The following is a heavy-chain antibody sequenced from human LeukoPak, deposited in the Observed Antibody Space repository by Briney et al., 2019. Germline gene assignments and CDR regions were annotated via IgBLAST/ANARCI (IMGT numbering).Heavy chain of an antibody. D-gene: IGHD5-12*01. V-gene: IGHV3-30*18. CDR1: GFTFSSYG. Sequence: PGGSLRLSCAASGFTFSSYGMHWVRQAPGKGLEWVAVISYGGSNKYYADSVKGRFTISRDNSKNTLYLQMNSLRAEDTAVYYCAKAGSKWLRGEYYYYGMDVWGQGTTATVSS. CDR2: ISYGGSNK. CDR3: AKAGSKWLRGEYYYYGMDV. J-gene: IGHJ6*02.